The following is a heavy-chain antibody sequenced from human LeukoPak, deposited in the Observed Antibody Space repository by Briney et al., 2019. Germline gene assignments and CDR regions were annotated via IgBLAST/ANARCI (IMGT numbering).Heavy chain of an antibody. CDR1: GGSVSSGSYY. J-gene: IGHJ6*02. CDR3: ARDRWQQLFLEGYGMDV. D-gene: IGHD6-13*01. Sequence: SETLSLTCTVSGGSVSSGSYYWSWIRQPPRKGLEWIGYIYYSGSTNYNPSLKSRVTISVDTSKNQFSLKLSSVTAADTAVYYCARDRWQQLFLEGYGMDVWGQGTTVTVSS. CDR2: IYYSGST. V-gene: IGHV4-61*01.